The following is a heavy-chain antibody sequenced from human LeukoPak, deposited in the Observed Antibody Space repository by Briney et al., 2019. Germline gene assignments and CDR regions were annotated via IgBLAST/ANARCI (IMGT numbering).Heavy chain of an antibody. D-gene: IGHD3-22*01. CDR1: GFSLSTSGVG. J-gene: IGHJ3*02. CDR2: VYWDDDK. V-gene: IGHV2-5*02. CDR3: AHRTYYYDSSGYYPDAFDI. Sequence: SGPTLVNPTQTLTLTCSFSGFSLSTSGVGVAWIRQPPGKALEWLALVYWDDDKRYSPSLKTRLTITKDTSKNQVVLTMTSMDPVDTATYFCAHRTYYYDSSGYYPDAFDIWGQGTLVTVSS.